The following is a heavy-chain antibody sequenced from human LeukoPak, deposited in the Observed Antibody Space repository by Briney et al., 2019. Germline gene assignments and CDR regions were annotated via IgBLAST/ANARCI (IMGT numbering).Heavy chain of an antibody. CDR1: GGSISSGSYY. D-gene: IGHD3-16*01. Sequence: SQTLSLTCTVSGGSISSGSYYWSWIRQPAGKGLEWIGRIYTSGSTNYNPSLKSRVTISVDTSKNQFSLKLSSVTAADTAVCYCARDTLGDGDYYYYYYMDVWGKGTTVTVSS. CDR2: IYTSGST. J-gene: IGHJ6*03. V-gene: IGHV4-61*02. CDR3: ARDTLGDGDYYYYYYMDV.